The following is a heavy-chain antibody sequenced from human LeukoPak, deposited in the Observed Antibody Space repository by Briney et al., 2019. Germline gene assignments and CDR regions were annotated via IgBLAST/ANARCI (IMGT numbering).Heavy chain of an antibody. J-gene: IGHJ6*02. Sequence: GASVKVSCKVSGYTLTELSTHWVRQAPGKGLEWMGGFDPEDGETIYAQKFQGRATMTEDTSTDTAYMELSSLRSEDTAVYYCAIGLVGSGSYIPYGMDVWGQGTTVTVSS. CDR3: AIGLVGSGSYIPYGMDV. CDR2: FDPEDGET. CDR1: GYTLTELS. D-gene: IGHD3-10*01. V-gene: IGHV1-24*01.